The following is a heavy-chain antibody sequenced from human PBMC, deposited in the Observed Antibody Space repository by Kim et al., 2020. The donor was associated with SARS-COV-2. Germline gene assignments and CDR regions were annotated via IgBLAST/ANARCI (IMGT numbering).Heavy chain of an antibody. CDR2: IKSKTDGGTT. D-gene: IGHD3-10*01. CDR1: GFTFSNAW. CDR3: TTDDYGSGSYLSRDY. J-gene: IGHJ4*02. V-gene: IGHV3-15*01. Sequence: GGSLRLSCAASGFTFSNAWMSWVRQAPGKGLEWVGRIKSKTDGGTTDYAAPVKGRFTISRDDSKNTLYLQMNSLKTEDTAVYYCTTDDYGSGSYLSRDYWGQGTLVTVSS.